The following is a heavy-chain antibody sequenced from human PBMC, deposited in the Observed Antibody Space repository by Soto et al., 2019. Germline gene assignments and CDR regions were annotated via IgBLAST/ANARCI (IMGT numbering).Heavy chain of an antibody. J-gene: IGHJ4*02. V-gene: IGHV3-23*01. CDR3: AKGTDVLRYFDWLSEFDY. Sequence: GGSLRLSCAASGFTFSSCAMSWVRQAPGKGLEWVSAISGSGGSAYYADSVKGRFTISRDNSKNTLYLQMNSLRAEDTAVYYCAKGTDVLRYFDWLSEFDYWGQGTLVTVSS. D-gene: IGHD3-9*01. CDR1: GFTFSSCA. CDR2: ISGSGGSA.